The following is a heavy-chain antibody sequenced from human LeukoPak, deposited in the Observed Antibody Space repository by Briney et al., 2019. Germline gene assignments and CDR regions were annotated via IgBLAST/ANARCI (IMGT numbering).Heavy chain of an antibody. CDR2: TYYRSKWYN. V-gene: IGHV6-1*01. D-gene: IGHD7-27*01. CDR1: GDSVSSNSAA. J-gene: IGHJ6*02. CDR3: ARDKLGILDYYYYGMDL. Sequence: SQTLSLTCAISGDSVSSNSAAWKWIRQSPSRSLEWVGRTYYRSKWYNDSAVSVKSRITINPDTSKNQFSLQLNSVTPEDTAVYYCARDKLGILDYYYYGMDLWGQGTTVTVSS.